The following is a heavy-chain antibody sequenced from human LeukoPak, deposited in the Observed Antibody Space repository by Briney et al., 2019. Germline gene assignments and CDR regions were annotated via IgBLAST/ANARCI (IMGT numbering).Heavy chain of an antibody. V-gene: IGHV3-23*01. Sequence: GGSLRLSCGASGFSFSSHAMNWVRQGPGKGVEWVSLISRSGDSTYYADSVKGRFTISRDNSKNTLYLQMNSLRAEDTAVYYCAKAWALTYLGGVDSWGQGTLVTVSS. CDR2: ISRSGDST. D-gene: IGHD2-21*02. J-gene: IGHJ4*02. CDR3: AKAWALTYLGGVDS. CDR1: GFSFSSHA.